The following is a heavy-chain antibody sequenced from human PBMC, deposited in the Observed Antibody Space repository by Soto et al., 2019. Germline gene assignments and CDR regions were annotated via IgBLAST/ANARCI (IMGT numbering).Heavy chain of an antibody. J-gene: IGHJ4*02. D-gene: IGHD3-3*01. CDR2: IHSSGST. V-gene: IGHV4-4*07. Sequence: QVQLQESGPGLVKPSETLSLNCIVSGGSISSHYWSWIRQPAGKGLEWIGRIHSSGSTNYNPALQSRISMSEDTSKNLVSLKLTSVTAADTAVYYCARDGTHYDFWSGLLRQVPYFDYWGQGTLVTVSS. CDR3: ARDGTHYDFWSGLLRQVPYFDY. CDR1: GGSISSHY.